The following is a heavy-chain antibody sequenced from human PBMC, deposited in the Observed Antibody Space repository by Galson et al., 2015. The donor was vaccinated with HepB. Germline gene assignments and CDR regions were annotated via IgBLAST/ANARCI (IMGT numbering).Heavy chain of an antibody. D-gene: IGHD3-10*01. CDR1: FTFSSYS. CDR2: ISGAGGST. J-gene: IGHJ4*02. Sequence: FTFSSYSMSWARQAPGKGLEWLSAISGAGGSTYYANSVRGRFTIARDNSKNTLYLQMNGLRAEDTAVYYCAKGSDYYGSGTYHNGALYSDHWGQGTLVTVSS. CDR3: AKGSDYYGSGTYHNGALYSDH. V-gene: IGHV3-23*01.